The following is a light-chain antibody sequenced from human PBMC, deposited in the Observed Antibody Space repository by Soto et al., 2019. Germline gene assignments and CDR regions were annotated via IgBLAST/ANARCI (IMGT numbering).Light chain of an antibody. CDR2: GTS. CDR3: QQYGSSPLT. V-gene: IGKV3-20*01. J-gene: IGKJ4*01. Sequence: EIAMTQSPDTLSLSPGERATLSCRASQSVASTYLGRYQQKPGQAPRLLIYGTSSRATGMPDRFSGSGSGTDFTLTISRLEPEDLAVDYCQQYGSSPLTFGGGTNVQIK. CDR1: QSVASTY.